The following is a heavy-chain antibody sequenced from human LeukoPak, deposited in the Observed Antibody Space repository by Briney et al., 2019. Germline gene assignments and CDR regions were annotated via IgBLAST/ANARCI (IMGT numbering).Heavy chain of an antibody. Sequence: QARGSLRLSCAASGFTSSSYKMNWVRQAPGKRLEWVSYISSSGSTIYYADSVKGRFTISRDNAKNSLYLQMNSLRAEDTAVYYCAREQQAMVRYYYYFDYWGQGTLVTVSS. J-gene: IGHJ4*02. CDR2: ISSSGSTI. V-gene: IGHV3-48*03. D-gene: IGHD5-18*01. CDR3: AREQQAMVRYYYYFDY. CDR1: GFTSSSYK.